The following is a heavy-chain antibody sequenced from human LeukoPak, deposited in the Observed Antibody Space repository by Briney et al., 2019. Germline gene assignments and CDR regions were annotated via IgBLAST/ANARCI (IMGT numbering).Heavy chain of an antibody. Sequence: SGGSLRLSCAASGFTVNSNYMSWVRQAPGKGLEWVSVIYTGGTTDYADSVKGRFTISRDNSKNTLFLQMNSLRAEDTAVYYCARLPKTTYFDYWGQGTLVTVSS. J-gene: IGHJ4*02. CDR3: ARLPKTTYFDY. CDR2: IYTGGTT. V-gene: IGHV3-53*01. D-gene: IGHD4-11*01. CDR1: GFTVNSNY.